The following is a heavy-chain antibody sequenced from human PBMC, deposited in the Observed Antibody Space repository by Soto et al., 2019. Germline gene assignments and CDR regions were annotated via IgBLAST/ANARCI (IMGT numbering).Heavy chain of an antibody. CDR2: IYYSGST. J-gene: IGHJ6*02. Sequence: SETLSLTCTVSGGSISSSSYYWGWIRQPPGKGLEGSGSIYYSGSTYYNPSLKSRVTISVDTSKTQFSLKLSSVTAADTAVYYCASDSRGPQLLRYFDWAPGPYYYYGMDVWGQGTTVTVSS. CDR1: GGSISSSSYY. D-gene: IGHD3-9*01. CDR3: ASDSRGPQLLRYFDWAPGPYYYYGMDV. V-gene: IGHV4-39*01.